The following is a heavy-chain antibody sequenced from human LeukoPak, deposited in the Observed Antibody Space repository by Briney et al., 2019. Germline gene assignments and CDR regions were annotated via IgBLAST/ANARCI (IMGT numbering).Heavy chain of an antibody. CDR2: ISGSGGST. CDR1: GFTFSSYA. Sequence: GGSLRLSCAASGFTFSSYAMSWVRQAPGKGLEWVSAISGSGGSTYYADSVKGRFTISRDDSKNTLYLQMNSLRAEDTAVYYCAKAMIVNAQEDYFDYWGQGTLVTVSS. CDR3: AKAMIVNAQEDYFDY. D-gene: IGHD3-22*01. J-gene: IGHJ4*02. V-gene: IGHV3-23*01.